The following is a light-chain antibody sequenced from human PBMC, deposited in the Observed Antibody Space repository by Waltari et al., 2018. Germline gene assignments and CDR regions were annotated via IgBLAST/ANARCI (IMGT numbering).Light chain of an antibody. CDR3: QQYNNWPPWT. Sequence: ETVMTQSPATLSVSPGETATLYCRASQSVGSNLAWYQQKPGQAPRLLIYGASTRATGIPAKFSGSGSGTEFTLTISSLQSEDFAVYYCQQYNNWPPWTFGQGTKVEI. CDR1: QSVGSN. J-gene: IGKJ1*01. V-gene: IGKV3-15*01. CDR2: GAS.